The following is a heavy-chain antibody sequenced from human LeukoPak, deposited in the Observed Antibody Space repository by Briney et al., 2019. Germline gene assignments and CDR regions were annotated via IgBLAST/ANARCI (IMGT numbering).Heavy chain of an antibody. CDR3: VRSKSGTYGWFDP. D-gene: IGHD4-17*01. Sequence: SKTLSLTCTVSGGSISGYYWSWIRQPPGKGLEWIGFIYYTGDTKYNPSLKSRLTISVDTSKNQFSLKVSSVTAADTAVYYCVRSKSGTYGWFDPWGQGTLVTVSS. CDR1: GGSISGYY. CDR2: IYYTGDT. J-gene: IGHJ5*02. V-gene: IGHV4-59*01.